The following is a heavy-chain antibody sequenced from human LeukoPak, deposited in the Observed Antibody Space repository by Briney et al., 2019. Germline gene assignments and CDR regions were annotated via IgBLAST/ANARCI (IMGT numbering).Heavy chain of an antibody. J-gene: IGHJ3*02. Sequence: SETLSLTCVVSGGSINNNKWWSWVRQPPGKGLEWIGDVYYSGSTNYNPSLKSRVTISVDRSKNQFSLKLSSVTAADTAVYYCARTLNSGDAFDIWGQGTMVTVSS. CDR1: GGSINNNKW. CDR2: VYYSGST. D-gene: IGHD4-23*01. CDR3: ARTLNSGDAFDI. V-gene: IGHV4-4*02.